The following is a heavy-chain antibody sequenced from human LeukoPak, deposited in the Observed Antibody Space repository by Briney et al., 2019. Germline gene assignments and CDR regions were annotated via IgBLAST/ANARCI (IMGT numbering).Heavy chain of an antibody. J-gene: IGHJ4*02. V-gene: IGHV4-59*08. CDR2: IHYSGTT. CDR1: GGSISGYF. Sequence: SETLSLTCTVSGGSISGYFWSWIRQPPGKGLEWIGYIHYSGTTNYNPSLNSRVTISVDTSKNQFSLRLSSVTAADTAAYYCARYGITIVRGVKYYFDSWGQGTLVTVSS. D-gene: IGHD3-10*01. CDR3: ARYGITIVRGVKYYFDS.